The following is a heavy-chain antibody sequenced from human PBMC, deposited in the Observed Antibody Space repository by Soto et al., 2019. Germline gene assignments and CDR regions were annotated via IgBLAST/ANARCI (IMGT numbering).Heavy chain of an antibody. D-gene: IGHD2-15*01. Sequence: SETLSLTCSVSGDSISTVDYFWAWIRQPPGQALEYIGYIYKSATTYYNPSFESRVAISLDTSKSQFSLNVTSVTAADTAVYFCARGRYCLTGRCFPDWFDSWGQGTLVTVSS. CDR3: ARGRYCLTGRCFPDWFDS. CDR2: IYKSATT. CDR1: GDSISTVDYF. V-gene: IGHV4-30-4*01. J-gene: IGHJ5*01.